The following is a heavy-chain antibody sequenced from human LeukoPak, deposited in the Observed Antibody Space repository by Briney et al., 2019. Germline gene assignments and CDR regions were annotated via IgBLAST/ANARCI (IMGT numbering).Heavy chain of an antibody. CDR2: IYYSGST. Sequence: SETLSLTCTVSGGSISSGGYFWSWIRQHPGKGLEWIGYIYYSGSTYYTPSLKSRVTISVDTSKNQFSLKLSSVTAADTAVYYCARGLRLNWFDPWGQGTLVTVSS. D-gene: IGHD3-3*01. V-gene: IGHV4-31*03. CDR1: GGSISSGGYF. J-gene: IGHJ5*02. CDR3: ARGLRLNWFDP.